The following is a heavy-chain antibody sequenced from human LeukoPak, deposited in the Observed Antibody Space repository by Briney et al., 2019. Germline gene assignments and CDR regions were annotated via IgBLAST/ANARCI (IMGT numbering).Heavy chain of an antibody. J-gene: IGHJ4*02. CDR1: GVSISSSSYY. D-gene: IGHD1-20*01. CDR3: AKIITRTAVGSFDY. Sequence: PSETLCLTCTVSGVSISSSSYYWGWIRQPPGKGLEWFGRMYYSGSTFYNPSLKRRVTISVDTSKKQFSLKLSSVTAADTAVYYCAKIITRTAVGSFDYWGQGTLVTVSS. V-gene: IGHV4-39*01. CDR2: MYYSGST.